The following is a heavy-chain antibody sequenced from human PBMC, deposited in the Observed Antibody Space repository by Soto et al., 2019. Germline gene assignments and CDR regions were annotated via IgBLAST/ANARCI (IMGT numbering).Heavy chain of an antibody. CDR1: GFSLSTSGVG. Sequence: QITLKESGPTLVKPTQTLTLTCTFSGFSLSTSGVGVGWIRQPPGKALEWLALIYWDNDKRYSPSLKMSRLTITKDKSKNQVVLTMTNMDPVDTATYYCVYSPGYSYASYWGQGALVTVSS. V-gene: IGHV2-5*02. CDR3: VYSPGYSYASY. J-gene: IGHJ4*02. CDR2: IYWDNDK. D-gene: IGHD5-18*01.